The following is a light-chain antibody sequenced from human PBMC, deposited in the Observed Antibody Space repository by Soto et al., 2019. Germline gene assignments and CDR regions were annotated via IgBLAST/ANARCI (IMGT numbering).Light chain of an antibody. CDR2: GAS. CDR3: QQYGGSPLT. V-gene: IGKV3-20*01. CDR1: QSVSSSN. J-gene: IGKJ4*01. Sequence: EIVLTQSPDTLSLSPGERATLSCGASQSVSSSNLAWYQQKPGQAPRLLIYGASSRATGIPDRFSGSGSGTDFTLTISRLEPEDFAVYYCQQYGGSPLTFGGGTKVEIK.